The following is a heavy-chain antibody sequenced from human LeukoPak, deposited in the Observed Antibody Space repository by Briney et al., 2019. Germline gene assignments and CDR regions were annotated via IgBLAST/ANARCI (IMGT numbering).Heavy chain of an antibody. J-gene: IGHJ5*02. V-gene: IGHV3-11*05. CDR3: ARVPSGGDRFDP. D-gene: IGHD3-16*01. Sequence: GRFTISRDNAKNSVYLQMNSLTAADTAVYYCARVPSGGDRFDPWGQGTLVTVSS.